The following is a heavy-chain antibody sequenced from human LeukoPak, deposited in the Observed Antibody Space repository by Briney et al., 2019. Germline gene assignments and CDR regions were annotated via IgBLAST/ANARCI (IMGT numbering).Heavy chain of an antibody. CDR3: GGGIAAAQRHWFDP. V-gene: IGHV3-30*03. CDR1: GITLSNYG. CDR2: ISYDGSTK. Sequence: PGGSLRLSCGVSGITLSNYGMHWVRQAPGKGLEWVGVISYDGSTKYYADSVKGRFTISRDNSKNTLYLQMNSLRAEDTAVYYCGGGIAAAQRHWFDPWGQGTLVTVSS. J-gene: IGHJ5*02. D-gene: IGHD6-13*01.